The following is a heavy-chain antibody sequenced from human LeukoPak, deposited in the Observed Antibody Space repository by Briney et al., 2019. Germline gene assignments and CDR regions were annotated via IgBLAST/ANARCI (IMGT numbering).Heavy chain of an antibody. V-gene: IGHV4-59*01. Sequence: PSETLSLTCTVSGGSISSYYWSWIRQPPGKGLEWIGYIYYSGSTNYNPSLKSRVTISVDTSKNQFSLRLSSVTAADTAVYYCARSGFILRYFDWLLEYYFDYWGQGTLVTVSS. CDR3: ARSGFILRYFDWLLEYYFDY. D-gene: IGHD3-9*01. J-gene: IGHJ4*02. CDR1: GGSISSYY. CDR2: IYYSGST.